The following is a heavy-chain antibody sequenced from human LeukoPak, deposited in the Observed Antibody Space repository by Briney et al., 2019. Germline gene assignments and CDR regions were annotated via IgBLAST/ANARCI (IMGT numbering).Heavy chain of an antibody. D-gene: IGHD3-22*01. CDR3: ARAAHLYYYDSSGYYPDY. V-gene: IGHV3-74*01. CDR1: GFTFSSYW. CDR2: INSDGSST. Sequence: GGSLRLSCAASGFTFSSYWMHWVRQAPGKGLVWVSRINSDGSSTSYADSVKGRFTISRDNAKNTLYLQMNSLRAEDTAVHYCARAAHLYYYDSSGYYPDYWGQGTLVTVSS. J-gene: IGHJ4*02.